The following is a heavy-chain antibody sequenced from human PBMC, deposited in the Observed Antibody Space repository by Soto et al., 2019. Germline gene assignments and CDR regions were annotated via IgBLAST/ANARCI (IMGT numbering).Heavy chain of an antibody. V-gene: IGHV3-23*01. D-gene: IGHD4-17*01. Sequence: GGSLRLSCAASGFTFRNYAMTWSRQSPGKGLEWVSSLLRSGSSAYYADSVRGRFTISSDTSANSLYLQMDNLRAEDTAIYYCAKDAISGDGIWLMDSWGQGTVVTVSS. CDR3: AKDAISGDGIWLMDS. CDR2: LLRSGSSA. CDR1: GFTFRNYA. J-gene: IGHJ5*02.